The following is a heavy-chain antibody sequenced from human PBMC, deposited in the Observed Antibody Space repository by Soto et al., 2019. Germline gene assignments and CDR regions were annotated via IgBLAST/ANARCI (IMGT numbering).Heavy chain of an antibody. CDR1: GFTFSSYA. D-gene: IGHD5-12*01. CDR2: ISSNGGST. J-gene: IGHJ6*02. Sequence: HPGGSLRLSCSASGFTFSSYAMHWVRQAPGKGLEYVSAISSNGGSTYYADSVKGRFTISRDNSKNTLYLQMSSLRAEDTAVYYCVKEKFGGYSSYDRYYYYYGMDVWGQGTTVTVSS. V-gene: IGHV3-64D*06. CDR3: VKEKFGGYSSYDRYYYYYGMDV.